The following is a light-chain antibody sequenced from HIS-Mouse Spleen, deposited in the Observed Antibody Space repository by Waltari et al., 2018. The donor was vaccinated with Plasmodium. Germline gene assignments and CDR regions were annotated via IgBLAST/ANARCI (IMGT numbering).Light chain of an antibody. CDR1: SSDVGGYHY. J-gene: IGLJ2*01. V-gene: IGLV2-11*01. CDR3: CSYAGSYTSS. Sequence: QSALTQPRSVSGSPGQSVTISCTGTSSDVGGYHYVSWYQQHPGQAPKLMIYDVSKRPSGVPDRFSGSKSGNTASLTISGLQAEDEADYYCCSYAGSYTSSFGGGTKLTVL. CDR2: DVS.